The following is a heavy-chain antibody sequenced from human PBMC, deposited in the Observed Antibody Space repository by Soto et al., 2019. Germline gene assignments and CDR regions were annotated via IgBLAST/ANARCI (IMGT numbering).Heavy chain of an antibody. CDR1: GFTFSSYG. V-gene: IGHV3-30*18. CDR2: ISYDGSKK. CDR3: AKDGLMITFGGVTH. D-gene: IGHD3-16*01. J-gene: IGHJ4*02. Sequence: QVQLVESGGGVVQPGRSLRLSCAASGFTFSSYGMHWVRQVPGKGLAWVAVISYDGSKKNYADSVKGRFTISRDNSKNTLYLQMNSLRAEDTAVYYCAKDGLMITFGGVTHWGQGTLVTVSS.